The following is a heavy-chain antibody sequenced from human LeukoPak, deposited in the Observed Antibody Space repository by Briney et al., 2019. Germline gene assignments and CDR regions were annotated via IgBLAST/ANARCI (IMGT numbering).Heavy chain of an antibody. Sequence: PGGSLRLSCAASGFTFSSYGMHWVRQAPGKGLEWVAFIRYDGSNKYYADSVKGRFTISRDNSKNTLYLQMNSLRAEDTAVYYCAKDIPRGGPYYYGMDVWGQGTTVTVSS. CDR3: AKDIPRGGPYYYGMDV. CDR1: GFTFSSYG. J-gene: IGHJ6*02. CDR2: IRYDGSNK. D-gene: IGHD2-2*02. V-gene: IGHV3-30*02.